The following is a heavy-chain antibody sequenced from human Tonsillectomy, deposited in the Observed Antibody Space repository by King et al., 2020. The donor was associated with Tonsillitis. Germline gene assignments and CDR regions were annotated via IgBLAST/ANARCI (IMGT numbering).Heavy chain of an antibody. Sequence: VQLQQWGAGLLKPAETLSLTCAVYGGSFSTYYYWIWIRQSPTKGLEWIGEINHTGDTNYNPSLKGRVTISVDTSKNQFSLKLSSVTAADTAIYYCASLKGNTGYYGMDVWGQGTTVTVSS. CDR2: INHTGDT. J-gene: IGHJ6*02. CDR1: GGSFSTYY. CDR3: ASLKGNTGYYGMDV. V-gene: IGHV4-34*01. D-gene: IGHD1/OR15-1a*01.